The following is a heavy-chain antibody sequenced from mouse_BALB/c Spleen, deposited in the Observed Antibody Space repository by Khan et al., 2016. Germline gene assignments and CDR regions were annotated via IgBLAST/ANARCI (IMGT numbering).Heavy chain of an antibody. CDR1: GFSLTHYG. CDR3: GRDENYRYHGFAY. CDR2: IWAGGST. J-gene: IGHJ3*01. D-gene: IGHD2-14*01. V-gene: IGHV2-9*02. Sequence: QVQLKESGPGLVAPSQSLSITCTVSGFSLTHYGVHWVRQPPGKGLEWLGIIWAGGSTNYNSALMSRLSTSKDNSKSQVSLKMNSLKTDDTAMYYCGRDENYRYHGFAYWGQGTLVTVSA.